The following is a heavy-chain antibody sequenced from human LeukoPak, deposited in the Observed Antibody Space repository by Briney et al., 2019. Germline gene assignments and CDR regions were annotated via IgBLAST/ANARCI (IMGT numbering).Heavy chain of an antibody. J-gene: IGHJ2*01. Sequence: GGSLRLSCAASGFTFSRNDVHWVRQVTGNGLEWVSAIGAAGDTYYPGSVKGRFTISRENAKNSLYLQMNSLRVGDTAVYYCARGGANYSDISAYGYFDLWGRGTLVTVSS. V-gene: IGHV3-13*04. CDR2: IGAAGDT. CDR3: ARGGANYSDISAYGYFDL. CDR1: GFTFSRND. D-gene: IGHD3-22*01.